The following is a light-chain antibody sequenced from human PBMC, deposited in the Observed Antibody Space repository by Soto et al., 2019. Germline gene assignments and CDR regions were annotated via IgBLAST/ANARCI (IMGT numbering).Light chain of an antibody. CDR3: QSYDSNLSVV. CDR2: GNS. Sequence: QSVLTQPPSVSGAPGQRVTISCTGSSSNIGTGYDVHWYQQLPGTAPKLLIYGNSNRPSGVPDRFSGSKSGTSASLAITGPQSEVEGDYCGQSYDSNLSVVFGGGTKLTVL. CDR1: SSNIGTGYD. V-gene: IGLV1-40*01. J-gene: IGLJ2*01.